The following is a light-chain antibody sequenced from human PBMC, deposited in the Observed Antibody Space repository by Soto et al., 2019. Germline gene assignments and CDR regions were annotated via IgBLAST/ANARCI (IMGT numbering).Light chain of an antibody. V-gene: IGLV1-47*02. CDR2: SNN. Sequence: QSVLTQPPSASGTPGQRVTISCSGSSSNIESNYVYWYQQLPGTAPKLLIYSNNQRPSGVPDRFSGSKSGTSASLAISGLRSEDEADYYCAAWDDSLSGPVFGGGTKLTVL. J-gene: IGLJ3*02. CDR3: AAWDDSLSGPV. CDR1: SSNIESNY.